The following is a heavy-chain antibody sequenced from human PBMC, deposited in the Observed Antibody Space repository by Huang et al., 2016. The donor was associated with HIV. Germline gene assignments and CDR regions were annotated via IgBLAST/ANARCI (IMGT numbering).Heavy chain of an antibody. D-gene: IGHD3-22*01. CDR1: GGTFSSYA. CDR2: IIPIFGTA. CDR3: ARVESRRYYDSSGYYY. Sequence: QVQLVQSGAEVKKPGSSVKVYCQASGGTFSSYAISWGRQAPGQGLEWVGGIIPIFGTANYARKCQGRVTITADESTSTADMELSSLRSEDTAVYYCARVESRRYYDSSGYYYWGQGTLVTVSS. J-gene: IGHJ4*02. V-gene: IGHV1-69*01.